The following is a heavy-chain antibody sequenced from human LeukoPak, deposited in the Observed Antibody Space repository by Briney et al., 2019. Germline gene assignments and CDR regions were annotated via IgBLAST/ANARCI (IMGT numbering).Heavy chain of an antibody. D-gene: IGHD4-17*01. J-gene: IGHJ5*02. CDR1: GYTFTSYY. CDR3: ARASTLDYGNWFDP. V-gene: IGHV1-69*13. Sequence: GASVKVSCKASGYTFTSYYMHWVRQAPGQGLEWMGGIIPIFGTANYAQKFQGRVTITADESTSTAYMELSSLRSEDTAVYYCARASTLDYGNWFDPWGQGTLVTVSS. CDR2: IIPIFGTA.